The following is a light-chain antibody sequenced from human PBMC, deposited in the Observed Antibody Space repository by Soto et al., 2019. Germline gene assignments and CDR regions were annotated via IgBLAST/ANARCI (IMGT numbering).Light chain of an antibody. CDR2: HTS. J-gene: IGKJ1*01. CDR1: QGISSY. V-gene: IGKV1-8*01. CDR3: LQHKSYPWK. Sequence: AIRMTQSPSSFSASTGDRVTSTCLASQGISSYLAWYQQKPGKAPKRLLYHTSTLQSGVPSRFSGAGSGAEFTLTINGLQSEDFATYFCLQHKSYPWKFGQGTKVDIK.